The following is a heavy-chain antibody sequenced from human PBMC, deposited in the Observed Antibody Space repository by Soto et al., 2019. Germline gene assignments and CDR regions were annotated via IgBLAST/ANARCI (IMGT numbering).Heavy chain of an antibody. CDR3: AKDYCSGGSCYNFDY. CDR2: ISGRGGGT. J-gene: IGHJ4*02. CDR1: GFTFSSYP. V-gene: IGHV3-23*01. Sequence: GGSRIVSCAASGFTFSSYPISWVRQAPGKGLEWVSAISGRGGGTYYEDYVKGRLTISRENSKKTLNLKMTSLKARETAETYWAKDYCSGGSCYNFDYWGRGPLVTVSS. D-gene: IGHD2-15*01.